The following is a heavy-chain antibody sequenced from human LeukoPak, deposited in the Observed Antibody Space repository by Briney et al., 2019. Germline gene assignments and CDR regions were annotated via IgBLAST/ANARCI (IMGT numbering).Heavy chain of an antibody. D-gene: IGHD3-22*01. CDR3: ARDSVDYYDSSGYYYVAEYFQH. J-gene: IGHJ1*01. CDR1: GFTFSSYS. Sequence: GGSLRLSCAASGFTFSSYSMNWVRQAPGKGLEWVSSISSSSSYIYYADSVKGRFTISRDNAKNSLYLQMNSLRAEDTAVYYCARDSVDYYDSSGYYYVAEYFQHWGQGTLVTVSS. V-gene: IGHV3-21*01. CDR2: ISSSSSYI.